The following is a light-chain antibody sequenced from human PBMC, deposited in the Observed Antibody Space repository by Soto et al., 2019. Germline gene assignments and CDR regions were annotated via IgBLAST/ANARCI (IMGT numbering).Light chain of an antibody. CDR3: QQRSNWPST. V-gene: IGKV3-11*01. Sequence: EIVLTQSPATLPLSPGERATLSCRASQSVSSYLAWYQQKPGQAPRLLIYDASNRATGIPARFSGSGSGTDFTLTISRLEPEDFAVYSCQQRSNWPSTFGQGKRLEMK. CDR1: QSVSSY. J-gene: IGKJ5*01. CDR2: DAS.